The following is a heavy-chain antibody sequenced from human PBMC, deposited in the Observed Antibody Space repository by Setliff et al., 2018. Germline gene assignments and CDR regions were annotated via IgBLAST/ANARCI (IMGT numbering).Heavy chain of an antibody. J-gene: IGHJ5*02. CDR3: ARSRSNFWSGYFNWFDP. CDR1: GYSFTSYW. D-gene: IGHD3-3*01. CDR2: IYPGDSDT. V-gene: IGHV5-51*01. Sequence: GESLKPSCKGSGYSFTSYWIGWVRQMPGKGLEWMGIIYPGDSDTRYSPSFQGQVTISADKSISTAYLQWSSLKASDTAMYYCARSRSNFWSGYFNWFDPWGQGTLVTVSS.